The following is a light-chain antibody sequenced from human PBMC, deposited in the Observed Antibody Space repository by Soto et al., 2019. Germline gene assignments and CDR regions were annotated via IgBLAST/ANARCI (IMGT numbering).Light chain of an antibody. Sequence: QSALTQPASVSGSPGQSITISCTGTSTDVGGYNYVSWYQQHPGKAPKLIIYEVSNRPSGASNRFSGSKSGNTASLATSGLQAEDEADYYCSSYTSSSTDVFGTGTKVTVL. CDR3: SSYTSSSTDV. J-gene: IGLJ1*01. CDR2: EVS. CDR1: STDVGGYNY. V-gene: IGLV2-14*01.